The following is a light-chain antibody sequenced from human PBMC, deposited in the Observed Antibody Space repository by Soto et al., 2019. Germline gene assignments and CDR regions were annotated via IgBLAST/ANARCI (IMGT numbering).Light chain of an antibody. Sequence: DIQMTQSPSFLSASVGDRVTITCRASQGISSYLAWYQLKPGKAPKLLISTASSLQSGVPSRFSGSGSGTDFTLTISSLLPEDFATYYCLQDFNYPITFGQGTRLEIK. J-gene: IGKJ5*01. CDR3: LQDFNYPIT. CDR2: TAS. V-gene: IGKV1-9*01. CDR1: QGISSY.